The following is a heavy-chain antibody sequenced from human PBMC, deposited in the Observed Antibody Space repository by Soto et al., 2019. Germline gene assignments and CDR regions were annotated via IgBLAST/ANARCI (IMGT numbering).Heavy chain of an antibody. D-gene: IGHD6-19*01. CDR2: SSGSGDST. J-gene: IGHJ4*02. Sequence: SCSTYAMNWVRQAPGKGLEWVSGSSGSGDSTYYADSVKGRFTVSRDNSKNTLYLQMNSLRAEDTAVFYCAKERSSGWSFDYWGQGTLVTVSS. V-gene: IGHV3-23*01. CDR3: AKERSSGWSFDY. CDR1: SCSTYA.